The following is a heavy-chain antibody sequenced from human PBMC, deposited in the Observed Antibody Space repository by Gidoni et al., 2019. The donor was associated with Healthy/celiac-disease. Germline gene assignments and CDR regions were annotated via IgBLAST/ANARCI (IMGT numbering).Heavy chain of an antibody. D-gene: IGHD3-22*01. Sequence: EVQLVESGGGLVQPGRSLRLSCAASGFTFDDYAMHWVRQAPGKGLEGVSGISWNSGSRGYADAVKGRFNISRDNAKNSLYLQMNSLRAEDTALYYCAKDVSYYYESSGEERHFDLWGRGTLVTVSS. CDR3: AKDVSYYYESSGEERHFDL. CDR2: ISWNSGSR. V-gene: IGHV3-9*01. J-gene: IGHJ2*01. CDR1: GFTFDDYA.